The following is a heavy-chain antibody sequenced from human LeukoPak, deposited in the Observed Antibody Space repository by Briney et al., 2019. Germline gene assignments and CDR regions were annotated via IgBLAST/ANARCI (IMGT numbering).Heavy chain of an antibody. CDR2: ISGDGVSR. J-gene: IGHJ3*02. Sequence: GGTLRLSCTASGFTFDDYAMNWVRQAPGKGLEWVSLISGDGVSRYYADSVKGRFTISRDNSKNSLYLQMNSLRTEETALYYCAKDNGTPRVAFDIWGQGTKVTVSS. CDR1: GFTFDDYA. D-gene: IGHD1-26*01. V-gene: IGHV3-43*02. CDR3: AKDNGTPRVAFDI.